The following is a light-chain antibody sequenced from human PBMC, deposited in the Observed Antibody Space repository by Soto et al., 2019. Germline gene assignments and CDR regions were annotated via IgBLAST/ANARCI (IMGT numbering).Light chain of an antibody. J-gene: IGKJ1*01. V-gene: IGKV1-5*01. Sequence: DIQMTQSPSTVSASVVDRVVITSRASQSSTDYLAWYQQKPGKAPTLLIYDASNWESGIPATFSGSGSGTEFTLTISSLQPDDFATYYCQQYYTYSHMFGQGTKVDIK. CDR2: DAS. CDR1: QSSTDY. CDR3: QQYYTYSHM.